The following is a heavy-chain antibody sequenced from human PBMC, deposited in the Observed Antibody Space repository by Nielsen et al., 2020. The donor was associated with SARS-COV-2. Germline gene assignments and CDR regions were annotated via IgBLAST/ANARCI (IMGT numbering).Heavy chain of an antibody. V-gene: IGHV3-23*01. Sequence: GESLKISCAASGFTFSSYAMSWVRQAPGKGLEWVSAISGSGGSTYYADSVKGRFTISRDNSKNTLYLQMNSLRAEDTAVYYCAKPRGVPAAIFYAFDIWGQGTMVTVSS. CDR3: AKPRGVPAAIFYAFDI. CDR2: ISGSGGST. CDR1: GFTFSSYA. J-gene: IGHJ3*02. D-gene: IGHD2-2*01.